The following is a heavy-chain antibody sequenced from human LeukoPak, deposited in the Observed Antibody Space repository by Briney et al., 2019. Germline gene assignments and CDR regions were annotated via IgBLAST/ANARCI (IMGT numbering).Heavy chain of an antibody. CDR3: ARVGYCSGGSCYSGYFDY. CDR2: IFYSGNT. Sequence: PSETLSLTCTASGGSISSSSYYWGWIRQPPGKGLEWIGSIFYSGNTYYNPSLKSRVTISVDTSKNQFSLKLSSVTAADTAVYYCARVGYCSGGSCYSGYFDYWGQGTLVTVSS. D-gene: IGHD2-15*01. CDR1: GGSISSSSYY. V-gene: IGHV4-39*07. J-gene: IGHJ4*02.